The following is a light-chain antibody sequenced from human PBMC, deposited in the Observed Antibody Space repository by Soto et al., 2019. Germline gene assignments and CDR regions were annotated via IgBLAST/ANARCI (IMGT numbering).Light chain of an antibody. CDR1: SSNIETNT. Sequence: QSVLTQPPSASGTPGQRVTISCSGSSSNIETNTVNWYKQLPGMSPKLLIHSDNQRPSGVPDRFSGSKSGTSASLAISGLQPEDEADYDCAAWDDSLNGFTWVFGGGTKLTVL. CDR2: SDN. J-gene: IGLJ3*02. V-gene: IGLV1-44*01. CDR3: AAWDDSLNGFTWV.